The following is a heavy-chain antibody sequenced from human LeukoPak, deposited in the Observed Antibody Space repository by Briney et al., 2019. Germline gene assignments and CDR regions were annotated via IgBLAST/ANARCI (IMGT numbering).Heavy chain of an antibody. Sequence: ASVKVPCKASGYTFTSFGISWVRQTPGQGLEWMGWISAYNGNTNYAQKLQGRVTMTTDTSTSTAYTELRSLRSDDTAVYYCAREYEDAFDIWGQGTMVTVSS. J-gene: IGHJ3*02. CDR2: ISAYNGNT. CDR3: AREYEDAFDI. V-gene: IGHV1-18*01. D-gene: IGHD3-3*01. CDR1: GYTFTSFG.